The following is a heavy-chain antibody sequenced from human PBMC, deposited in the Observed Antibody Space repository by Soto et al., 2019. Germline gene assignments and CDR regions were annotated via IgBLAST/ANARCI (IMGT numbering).Heavy chain of an antibody. Sequence: QVQLVQSGAEVKKPGASVKVSCKASGYTFTNYAFSWVRQAPGQGLEWMGWISAYNGNTNYPQKLQGRVTMTTDTSTSTADMELCSRRSDDTGEYFCARDLAAAGPLDSWGQGTLVTVSP. CDR1: GYTFTNYA. J-gene: IGHJ4*02. CDR2: ISAYNGNT. D-gene: IGHD6-13*01. CDR3: ARDLAAAGPLDS. V-gene: IGHV1-18*01.